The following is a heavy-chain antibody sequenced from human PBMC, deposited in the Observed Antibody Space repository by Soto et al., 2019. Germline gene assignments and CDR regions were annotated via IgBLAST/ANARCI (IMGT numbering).Heavy chain of an antibody. CDR3: TSDYDISDNLPGF. J-gene: IGHJ4*02. CDR1: AFLFTDYY. V-gene: IGHV3-11*01. D-gene: IGHD3-22*01. Sequence: QVQLVESGGCLVQPGGSLRLSCVASAFLFTDYYMTSVRQAPGKGREWISSISISSDVIYYADSVKGRFTISRDNAKRSVFLEMSSLSAEDTAFYYCTSDYDISDNLPGFWGQGTLVTVSS. CDR2: ISISSDVI.